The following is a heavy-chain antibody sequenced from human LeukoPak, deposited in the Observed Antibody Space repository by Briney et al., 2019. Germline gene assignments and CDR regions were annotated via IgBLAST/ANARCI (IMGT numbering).Heavy chain of an antibody. V-gene: IGHV4-38-2*02. CDR1: GYSISSGYY. J-gene: IGHJ5*02. CDR3: ARAFSAGWFDP. Sequence: SETLSLTCTVSGYSISSGYYWGWIRQPPGKGLEWIGSIYHSGSTYYNPSLKSRVTISVDTSKNQFSLKLSSVTAADTAVYYCARAFSAGWFDPWGQGTLVTVSS. CDR2: IYHSGST.